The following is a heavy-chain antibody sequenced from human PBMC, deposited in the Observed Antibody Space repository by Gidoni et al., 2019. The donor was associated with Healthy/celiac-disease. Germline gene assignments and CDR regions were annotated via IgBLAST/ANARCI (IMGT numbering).Heavy chain of an antibody. CDR3: ARNPIFGVGVHDYYGMDV. CDR1: GGTFSSYT. D-gene: IGHD3-3*01. Sequence: QVQLVQSGDEVKKPGSTVKVSCKASGGTFSSYTISWVRQAPGQGLEWMGRIIPIRGIANYAQKFQGRVTITSDKSTSTAYMELSSLRSEDTAVYYFARNPIFGVGVHDYYGMDVWGQGTTVTVSS. V-gene: IGHV1-69*02. J-gene: IGHJ6*02. CDR2: IIPIRGIA.